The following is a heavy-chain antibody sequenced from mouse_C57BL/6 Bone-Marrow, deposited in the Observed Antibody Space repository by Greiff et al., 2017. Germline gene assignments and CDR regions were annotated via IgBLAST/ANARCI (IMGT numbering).Heavy chain of an antibody. V-gene: IGHV1-55*01. J-gene: IGHJ2*01. CDR3: ASDYCGSSFQYYFDY. CDR2: IYPGSGST. CDR1: GYTFTSYW. Sequence: QVQLQQPGAELVKPGASVKMSCKASGYTFTSYWITWVKQRPGQGLEWIGDIYPGSGSTNYNEKFKSKATLTVDTSSSTAYMQLSSLTSEDSAFYDCASDYCGSSFQYYFDYWGQGTTLTVSS. D-gene: IGHD1-1*01.